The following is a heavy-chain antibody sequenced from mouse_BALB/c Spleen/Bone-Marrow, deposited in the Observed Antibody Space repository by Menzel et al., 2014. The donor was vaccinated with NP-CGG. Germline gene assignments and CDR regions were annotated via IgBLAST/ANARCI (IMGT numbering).Heavy chain of an antibody. D-gene: IGHD2-14*01. J-gene: IGHJ4*01. CDR3: ARNGGAYYRCYHAMDY. Sequence: QVQLQQSGPGLVQPSQSLSITCTVSGFSLTSYGVHWVRQSPEKGLEWLGVIWSGGSTDYNAAFISRLSISKDNSKSQVFFKMNSPQANYTAIYYCARNGGAYYRCYHAMDYWGQGTSVTVSS. CDR2: IWSGGST. CDR1: GFSLTSYG. V-gene: IGHV2-2*02.